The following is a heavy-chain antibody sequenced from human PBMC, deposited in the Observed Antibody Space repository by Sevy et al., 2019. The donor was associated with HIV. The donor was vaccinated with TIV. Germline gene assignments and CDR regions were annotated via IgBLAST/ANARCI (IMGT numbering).Heavy chain of an antibody. CDR3: ASGGSGDVWNYGYYYYGMDV. D-gene: IGHD3-3*01. V-gene: IGHV1-8*02. CDR2: MSPKSGST. J-gene: IGHJ6*02. Sequence: ASVKVSCKASGDTFSTYDINWVRQAPGQGLEWMGWMSPKSGSTGFAQKFQGRLTTTRDTSINTAYMELSSLRSEDTADDYCASGGSGDVWNYGYYYYGMDVWGQGTTVTVSS. CDR1: GDTFSTYD.